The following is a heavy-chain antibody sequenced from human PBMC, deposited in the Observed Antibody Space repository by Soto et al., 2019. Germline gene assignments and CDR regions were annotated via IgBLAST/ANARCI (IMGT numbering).Heavy chain of an antibody. CDR2: IYYSGST. V-gene: IGHV4-31*03. D-gene: IGHD2-15*01. CDR3: ASSSGARYYDY. J-gene: IGHJ4*02. Sequence: SETLSLTCTVSGGSISSGAYYWSWIRQHPGKGLEWVGYIYYSGSTYYNPSLKSRVTISVDTSKNQFSLKLSSVTAADTAVYYCASSSGARYYDYWGQGTLVTVSS. CDR1: GGSISSGAYY.